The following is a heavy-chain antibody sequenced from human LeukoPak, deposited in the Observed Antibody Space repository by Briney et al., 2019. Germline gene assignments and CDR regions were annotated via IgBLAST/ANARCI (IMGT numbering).Heavy chain of an antibody. J-gene: IGHJ5*02. CDR1: GGSISSSSYY. D-gene: IGHD2-2*01. Sequence: SETLSLTCTVSGGSISSSSYYWGWIRQPPGKGLEWIGSIYYSRSTNYNPSLKSRVTISVDTSKNQFSLKLSSVTAADTAVYYCAARYCSSTSCYPDNNWFDPWGQGTLVTVSS. V-gene: IGHV4-39*07. CDR3: AARYCSSTSCYPDNNWFDP. CDR2: IYYSRST.